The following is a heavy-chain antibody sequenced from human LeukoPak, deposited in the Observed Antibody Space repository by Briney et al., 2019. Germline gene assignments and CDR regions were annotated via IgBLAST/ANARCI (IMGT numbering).Heavy chain of an antibody. CDR2: IYYSGST. CDR1: GGSISSYY. J-gene: IGHJ3*02. V-gene: IGHV4-59*08. Sequence: SETLSLTCTVSGGSISSYYWSWIRQPPGKGLEWIGYIYYSGSTNYNPSLKSRVTISVDTSKNQFSLKLSSVTAADTAVYYCARHGRRRGSSSWYRIDAFDIWGQGTMVTVSS. D-gene: IGHD6-13*01. CDR3: ARHGRRRGSSSWYRIDAFDI.